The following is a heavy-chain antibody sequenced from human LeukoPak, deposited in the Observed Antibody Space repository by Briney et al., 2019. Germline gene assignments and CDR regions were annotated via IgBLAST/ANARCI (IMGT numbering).Heavy chain of an antibody. D-gene: IGHD6-6*01. CDR2: IYYSGNT. V-gene: IGHV4-39*01. J-gene: IGHJ3*02. CDR1: GVSISSSNSY. Sequence: SETLSLTCTVSGVSISSSNSYWGWIRQPPGKGLEWIGSIYYSGNTYYNASLKSQVSISIDTSKNQFSLRLTSVTAADTAVYYCATDSSSYDAFDIWGQGTMVTVSS. CDR3: ATDSSSYDAFDI.